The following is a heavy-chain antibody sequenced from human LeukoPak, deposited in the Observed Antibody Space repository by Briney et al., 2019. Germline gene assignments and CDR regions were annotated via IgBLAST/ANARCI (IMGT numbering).Heavy chain of an antibody. CDR3: ARGITVMIVAPAY. V-gene: IGHV3-53*01. CDR2: IYSNNTT. D-gene: IGHD3-22*01. Sequence: PGGSLRLSCAASGFTVSSNYMTWVRQAPGKGLEWISIIYSNNTTYYADSVKGRFTISRDSSKNTVYLHMNNLRAEDTAVYYCARGITVMIVAPAYWGQGTLVTVSS. CDR1: GFTVSSNY. J-gene: IGHJ4*02.